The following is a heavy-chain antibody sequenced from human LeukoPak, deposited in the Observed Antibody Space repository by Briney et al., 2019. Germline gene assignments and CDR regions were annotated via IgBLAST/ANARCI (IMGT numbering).Heavy chain of an antibody. D-gene: IGHD3-22*01. CDR1: GFTFSSYA. J-gene: IGHJ4*02. CDR3: ARRSDYDSSGFYFDY. Sequence: GGSLRLSCAASGFTFSSYAMSWVRQAPGNGLEWVSAISGSGGSTYYADSVKGRFTIPRDHSKNTLYLQMNSLRAEDTAVYYCARRSDYDSSGFYFDYWGQGTLVTVSS. V-gene: IGHV3-23*01. CDR2: ISGSGGST.